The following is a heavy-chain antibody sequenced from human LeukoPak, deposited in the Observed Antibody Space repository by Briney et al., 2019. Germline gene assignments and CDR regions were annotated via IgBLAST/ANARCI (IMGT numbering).Heavy chain of an antibody. J-gene: IGHJ6*02. CDR3: ARDQSRVYGMDV. V-gene: IGHV1-69*13. CDR1: GGTFSSYA. CDR2: IIPIFGTA. Sequence: ASVKVSCKASGGTFSSYAISWVRQAPGQGLEWVGGIIPIFGTANYAQKFQGRVTITADESTSTAYMELSSLRSEDTAVYYCARDQSRVYGMDVWGQGTTVTVSS.